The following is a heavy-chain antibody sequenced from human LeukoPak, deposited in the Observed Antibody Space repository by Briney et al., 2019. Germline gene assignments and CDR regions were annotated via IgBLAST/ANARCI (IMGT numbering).Heavy chain of an antibody. CDR1: GFTVSSNY. CDR2: IYSGGST. D-gene: IGHD3-22*01. J-gene: IGHJ4*02. CDR3: AKVLHDSSGYSTCFDY. Sequence: GGSLRLSCAASGFTVSSNYMSWVRQAPGKGLEWVSVIYSGGSTYYADSVKGRFTISRDNAKNSLYLQMNSLRAEDTAVYYCAKVLHDSSGYSTCFDYWGQGTLVTVSS. V-gene: IGHV3-53*01.